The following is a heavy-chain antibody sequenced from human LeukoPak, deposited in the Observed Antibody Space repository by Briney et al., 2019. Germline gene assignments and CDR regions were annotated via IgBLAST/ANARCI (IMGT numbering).Heavy chain of an antibody. V-gene: IGHV4-38-2*02. J-gene: IGHJ4*02. CDR2: IYHSGST. D-gene: IGHD6-19*01. CDR1: GYSISSGYH. CDR3: ARDRGGSSGFYYFDY. Sequence: TPSETLSLTCTVSGYSISSGYHWGWIRQPPGKGLEWIGTIYHSGSTYYNPSLKSRVTISVDTSKNQFSLKLSSVTAADTAVYYCARDRGGSSGFYYFDYWGQGTLVTVSS.